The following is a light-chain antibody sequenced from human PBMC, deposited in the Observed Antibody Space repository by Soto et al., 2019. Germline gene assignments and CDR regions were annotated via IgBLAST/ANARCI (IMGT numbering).Light chain of an antibody. CDR3: QQANSFPLT. Sequence: DIHLTQSPSSLAAFVGGRVSVTCLASHTIYTYLHWYQQKPGKAPKLLIYAASSLQSGVPSRFSGSGSGTDFTLTISSLQPEDFAIYYCQQANSFPLTFGGGTKVDI. CDR1: HTIYTY. V-gene: IGKV1-39*01. CDR2: AAS. J-gene: IGKJ4*01.